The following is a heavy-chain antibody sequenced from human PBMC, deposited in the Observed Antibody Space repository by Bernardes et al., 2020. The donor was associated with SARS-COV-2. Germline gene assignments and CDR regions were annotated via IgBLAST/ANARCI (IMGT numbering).Heavy chain of an antibody. V-gene: IGHV3-74*01. D-gene: IGHD1-26*01. CDR1: GFTFSTYW. J-gene: IGHJ4*02. CDR2: INSDGSNI. Sequence: VGSLRLSCAASGFTFSTYWMHWVRQVPGKGPVWVSRINSDGSNIRYADSVKGRFTISRDNAINTLYLQMNGLRAEDTAVYYCAREGSGSYYFIWGQGTLVTVSS. CDR3: AREGSGSYYFI.